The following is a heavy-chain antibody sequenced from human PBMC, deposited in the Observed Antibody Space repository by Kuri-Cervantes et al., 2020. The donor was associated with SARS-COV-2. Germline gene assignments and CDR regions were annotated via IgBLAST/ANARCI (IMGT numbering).Heavy chain of an antibody. Sequence: GGSLRLSCAVSGFTFSSYSMNWVRQAPGKGLEWVSSISSSSSYIYYADSVKGRFTISRDNAKNSLYLQMNSLRAEDTAVYYCARDFEAAAGIYYFDYWGQGTLVTVSS. D-gene: IGHD6-13*01. CDR1: GFTFSSYS. J-gene: IGHJ4*02. CDR2: ISSSSSYI. V-gene: IGHV3-21*01. CDR3: ARDFEAAAGIYYFDY.